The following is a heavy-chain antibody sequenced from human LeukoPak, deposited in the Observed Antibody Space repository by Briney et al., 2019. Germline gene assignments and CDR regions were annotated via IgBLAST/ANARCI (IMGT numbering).Heavy chain of an antibody. CDR1: GFTFSDSY. D-gene: IGHD5-18*01. Sequence: GGSLRLSCAASGFTFSDSYMSWIRQAPGKGLEWVSYISRGGSTIYYADSVKGRFTISRDNAKNSLYLQMNSLRAEDTAVYYCARDGNGYSYGYRGGFDPWGQGTLVTVSS. CDR3: ARDGNGYSYGYRGGFDP. J-gene: IGHJ5*02. CDR2: ISRGGSTI. V-gene: IGHV3-11*04.